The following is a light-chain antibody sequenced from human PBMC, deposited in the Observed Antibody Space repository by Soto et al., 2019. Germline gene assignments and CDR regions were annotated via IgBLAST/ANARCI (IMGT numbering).Light chain of an antibody. V-gene: IGKV1-5*03. Sequence: DIQMTQSPPTLSASLGDRVTISCGASQSVTGWLAWFQQKPGKAPKLLVSKASKLESGVPSRFSGSGSGTDFTLTISGLQPDDFATYYCQQYNPYSPWTFGQGTKVDIK. J-gene: IGKJ1*01. CDR1: QSVTGW. CDR3: QQYNPYSPWT. CDR2: KAS.